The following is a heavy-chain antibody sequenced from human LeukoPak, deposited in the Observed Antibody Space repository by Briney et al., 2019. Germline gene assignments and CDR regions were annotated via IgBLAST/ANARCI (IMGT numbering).Heavy chain of an antibody. CDR1: GYTFTGYD. J-gene: IGHJ4*02. D-gene: IGHD5-12*01. V-gene: IGHV1-8*01. CDR2: MNPNSGNT. Sequence: ASVKVSCKASGYTFTGYDINWVRQATGQGLGWMGWMNPNSGNTGYAQKFQGRVTMTRNTSISTAYMELSSLRSEDTAVYYCARVGYSGYDTQKYWGQGTLVTVSS. CDR3: ARVGYSGYDTQKY.